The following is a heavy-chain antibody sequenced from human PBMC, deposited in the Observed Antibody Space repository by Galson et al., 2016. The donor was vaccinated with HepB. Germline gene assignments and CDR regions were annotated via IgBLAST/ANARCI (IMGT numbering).Heavy chain of an antibody. CDR3: ARGVLGTWGAFNI. CDR1: GYSFTSYW. D-gene: IGHD2-8*02. Sequence: QSGAEVKKPGESLEISCQGSGYSFTSYWIAWVRQMPGKGLEFMGIIHPTDSDTRYSPSFQGQGTFSVDKSISTAYVHWASLKASDTAIYYCARGVLGTWGAFNIWGPGTMVTVSS. J-gene: IGHJ3*02. CDR2: IHPTDSDT. V-gene: IGHV5-51*01.